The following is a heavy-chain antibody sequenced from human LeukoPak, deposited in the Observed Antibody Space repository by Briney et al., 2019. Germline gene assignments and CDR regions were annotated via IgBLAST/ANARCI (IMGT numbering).Heavy chain of an antibody. CDR2: TYSDGTT. V-gene: IGHV3-53*01. D-gene: IGHD3-9*01. CDR3: ARGGAYDTHGVLDY. J-gene: IGHJ4*02. Sequence: GGSLRLSCADSAFTVNNKYMSWVRQAPGQGLEWVSVTYSDGTTYYADSVQGRFTISTDNSRNTLYLQMTSLRAEDTALYYCARGGAYDTHGVLDYWGQGALVTVSS. CDR1: AFTVNNKY.